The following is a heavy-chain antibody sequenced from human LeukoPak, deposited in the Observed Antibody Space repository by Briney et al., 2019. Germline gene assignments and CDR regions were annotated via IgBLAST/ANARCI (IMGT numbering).Heavy chain of an antibody. D-gene: IGHD5-12*01. CDR2: TYTSGST. Sequence: PSETRSLTGTVSGGSISSYYWSWIRQPAGKGLEWSGRTYTSGSTNYNPSLTSRVTLSQDTSNHQFSLKLSSVAAADTAVYYCARVSDYAHNWFDPWGQGTLVTVSS. CDR3: ARVSDYAHNWFDP. J-gene: IGHJ5*02. V-gene: IGHV4-4*07. CDR1: GGSISSYY.